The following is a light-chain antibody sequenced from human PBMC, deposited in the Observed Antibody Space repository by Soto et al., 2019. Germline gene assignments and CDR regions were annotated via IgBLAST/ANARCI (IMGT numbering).Light chain of an antibody. CDR2: DAS. J-gene: IGKJ2*01. CDR1: QRISSW. CDR3: QQYHSYPYT. V-gene: IGKV1-5*01. Sequence: DIQMTQAPSTLSASLGDRVSITCRASQRISSWLAWYQQKSGRAPELLIYDASSLEGGVPSRFSGSASGTAFTLTISSLQAEDIATYYCQQYHSYPYTFGQGTKVEI.